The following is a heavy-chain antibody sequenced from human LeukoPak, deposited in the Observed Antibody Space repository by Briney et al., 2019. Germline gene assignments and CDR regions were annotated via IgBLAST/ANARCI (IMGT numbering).Heavy chain of an antibody. CDR2: ISGSGGST. D-gene: IGHD1-26*01. CDR1: GFTFSSYA. V-gene: IGHV3-23*01. Sequence: GGSLRLSCAASGFTFSSYAMSWVRQAPGKGLEWVSGISGSGGSTYYVDSVKGRFTISRDNSKNTLYLQMNSLRAEDTAVYYCARGEWELTSIDYWGQGTLVTVSS. J-gene: IGHJ4*02. CDR3: ARGEWELTSIDY.